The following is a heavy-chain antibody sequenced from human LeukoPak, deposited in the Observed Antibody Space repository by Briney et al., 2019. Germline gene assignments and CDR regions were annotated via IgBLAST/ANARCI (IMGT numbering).Heavy chain of an antibody. V-gene: IGHV3-43*01. J-gene: IGHJ4*02. CDR2: ISWDGGST. Sequence: GGSLRLSCAASGFTFDDYTMHWVRQAPGKGLEWVSLISWDGGSTYYADSVKGRFTISRDNSKNSLYPQMNSLRTEDTALYYCAKAGAYSSGWYQDWGQGTLVTVSS. CDR3: AKAGAYSSGWYQD. CDR1: GFTFDDYT. D-gene: IGHD6-19*01.